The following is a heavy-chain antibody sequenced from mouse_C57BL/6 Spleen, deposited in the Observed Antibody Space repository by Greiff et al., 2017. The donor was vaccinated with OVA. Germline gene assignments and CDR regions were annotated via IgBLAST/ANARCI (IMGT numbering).Heavy chain of an antibody. CDR1: GYSFTGYY. CDR2: INPSTGGT. Sequence: DVQLQESGPELVKPGASVKISCKASGYSFTGYYMNWVKQSPEKSLEWIGEINPSTGGTTYNQKFKAKATLTVDKSSSTAYMQLKSLTSEDSAVYYCARGYYGHYFDYWGQGTTLTVSS. V-gene: IGHV1-42*01. J-gene: IGHJ2*01. D-gene: IGHD1-1*02. CDR3: ARGYYGHYFDY.